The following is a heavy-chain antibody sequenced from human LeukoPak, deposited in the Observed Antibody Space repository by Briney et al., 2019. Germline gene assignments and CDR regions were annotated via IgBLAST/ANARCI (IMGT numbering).Heavy chain of an antibody. J-gene: IGHJ4*02. Sequence: ASVKVSCKASGYTFTGCYMHWVRQAPGQGLEGMGWINPNSGGTNYAQKFQGRVAMTRDTSISTAYMELSRLRSDDTAVYYCAREGYCIITTCSSFDYWGQGTLVTVSS. V-gene: IGHV1-2*02. CDR1: GYTFTGCY. CDR3: AREGYCIITTCSSFDY. CDR2: INPNSGGT. D-gene: IGHD2-2*01.